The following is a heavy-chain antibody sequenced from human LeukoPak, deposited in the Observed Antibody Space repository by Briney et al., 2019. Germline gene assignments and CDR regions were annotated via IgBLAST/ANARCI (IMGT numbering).Heavy chain of an antibody. V-gene: IGHV4-31*03. CDR3: ARATTVTTPADY. CDR2: IYYSGSN. Sequence: SETLSLTCTVSGGSISSGGYYWSWIRQLPGKGLEWIVYIYYSGSNYYNPSLKSRLTITVDSPRNQFSLKVTSVTAADTAVYYCARATTVTTPADYWGQGTLVTVSS. J-gene: IGHJ4*02. CDR1: GGSISSGGYY. D-gene: IGHD4-17*01.